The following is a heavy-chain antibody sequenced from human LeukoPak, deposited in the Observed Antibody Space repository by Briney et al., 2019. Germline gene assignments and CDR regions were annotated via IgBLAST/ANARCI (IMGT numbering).Heavy chain of an antibody. J-gene: IGHJ6*02. CDR2: ITWRSGST. V-gene: IGHV3-9*01. CDR1: GFTFSSYG. CDR3: TKDLTPGGADV. D-gene: IGHD3-10*01. Sequence: ETGGSLRLSCAASGFTFSSYGMHWVRQASGKGLEWVAGITWRSGSTGYGDSVKGRFTISRDNAKKSLYLQMNGLRVEDTAFYYCTKDLTPGGADVWGQGTTVTVSS.